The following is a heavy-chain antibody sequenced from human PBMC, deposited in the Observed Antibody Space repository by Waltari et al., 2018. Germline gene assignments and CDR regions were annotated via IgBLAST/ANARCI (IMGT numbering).Heavy chain of an antibody. Sequence: EVQLVESGGGLVQPGGSLRLACAASGFTFSGYSMNWVRQAPGKGPELMSYINSGSTTISYADSVRGRFTISRDKAKSFLYLDIFSLRAEDTAVYYCVRDPYHDPSGYPGYWGQGTLVTVSS. CDR3: VRDPYHDPSGYPGY. D-gene: IGHD3-22*01. J-gene: IGHJ4*02. V-gene: IGHV3-48*01. CDR2: INSGSTTI. CDR1: GFTFSGYS.